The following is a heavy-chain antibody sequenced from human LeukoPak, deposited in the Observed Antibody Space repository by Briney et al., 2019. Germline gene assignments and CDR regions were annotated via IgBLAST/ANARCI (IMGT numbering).Heavy chain of an antibody. J-gene: IGHJ4*02. V-gene: IGHV4-39*01. Sequence: SDPLSLNRSVSCLSIGVDSCYQASIRQPPGNGLEWIGRVHYSWRRAYNPSLKNRVSMSVDTSKHQISLHRSSVTPAERPVCYCARLESSGGIEAANYLGQGTLVTVSS. CDR1: CLSIGVDSCY. CDR2: VHYSWRR. CDR3: ARLESSGGIEAANY. D-gene: IGHD6-13*01.